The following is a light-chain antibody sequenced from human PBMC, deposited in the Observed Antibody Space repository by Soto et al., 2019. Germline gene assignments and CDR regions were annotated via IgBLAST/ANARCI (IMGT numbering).Light chain of an antibody. CDR3: QQVNGYPLIS. J-gene: IGKJ3*01. CDR1: QGISSF. CDR2: AAS. V-gene: IGKV1-9*01. Sequence: DIQLTQSPSFLSASVGDRGTITCRASQGISSFLAWYQQKPGKAPKLLIYAASALQSGVPSRFSGSGSGTEFTLTISSLHPEDFATYYCQQVNGYPLISFGHGNKVDIK.